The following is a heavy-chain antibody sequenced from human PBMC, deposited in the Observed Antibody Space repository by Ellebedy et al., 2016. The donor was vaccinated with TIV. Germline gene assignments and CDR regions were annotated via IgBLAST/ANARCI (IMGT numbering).Heavy chain of an antibody. Sequence: SVKVSXKASGYTFTGYYMHWVRQAPGQGLEWMGGIIPIFGTANYAQKFQGRVTITRDTSASTAYMELSSLRSEDTAVYYCAREKKDIVVVPAAGAGAFDIWGQGTMVTVSS. CDR1: GYTFTGYY. CDR2: IIPIFGTA. CDR3: AREKKDIVVVPAAGAGAFDI. D-gene: IGHD2-2*01. V-gene: IGHV1-69*05. J-gene: IGHJ3*02.